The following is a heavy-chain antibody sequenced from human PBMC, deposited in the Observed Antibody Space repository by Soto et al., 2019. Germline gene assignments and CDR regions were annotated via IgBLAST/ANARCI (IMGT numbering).Heavy chain of an antibody. CDR3: ASTGVWQWQAGGLYFDL. J-gene: IGHJ2*01. V-gene: IGHV3-21*01. Sequence: EVQLVESGGGLVKPGGSLRLSCAASGFTFSSYSMNWVRQAPGKGLEWVSSISSSSSYIYYADSVKGRFTISRDNAKNSLYLQMNSLRAEDTAVYYCASTGVWQWQAGGLYFDLWGRGTLVTVSS. CDR2: ISSSSSYI. CDR1: GFTFSSYS. D-gene: IGHD6-19*01.